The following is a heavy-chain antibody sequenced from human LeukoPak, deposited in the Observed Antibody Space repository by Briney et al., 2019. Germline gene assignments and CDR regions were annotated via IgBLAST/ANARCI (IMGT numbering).Heavy chain of an antibody. D-gene: IGHD5-12*01. CDR3: ARDHEDIVATIWGEGLNI. J-gene: IGHJ3*02. CDR2: IYYSGST. CDR1: SGSISSHY. Sequence: SETLSLTCKVSSGSISSHYWSWMRQPPGKGLEWIGYIYYSGSTHYNPSLKSRVTISVDTSKNQFSLNLSSVTAADTAVYYCARDHEDIVATIWGEGLNIWGQGTVVTVSS. V-gene: IGHV4-59*11.